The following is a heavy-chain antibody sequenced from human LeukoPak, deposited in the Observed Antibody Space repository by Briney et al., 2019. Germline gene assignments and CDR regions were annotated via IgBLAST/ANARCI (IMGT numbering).Heavy chain of an antibody. Sequence: SQTLSLTCTVSGGSISSGGYYWSWIRQHPGKGLEWIGYIYCSGSTYYNPSLKSRVTISVDTSKNQFSLKLSSVTAADTAVYYCARDRLSGQLPSYFDYWGQGTLVTVSS. D-gene: IGHD2-2*01. CDR3: ARDRLSGQLPSYFDY. CDR1: GGSISSGGYY. CDR2: IYCSGST. J-gene: IGHJ4*02. V-gene: IGHV4-31*03.